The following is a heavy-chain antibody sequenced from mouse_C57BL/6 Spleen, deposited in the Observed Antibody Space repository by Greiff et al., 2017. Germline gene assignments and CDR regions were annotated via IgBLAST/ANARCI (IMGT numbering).Heavy chain of an antibody. D-gene: IGHD4-1*01. CDR3: AKRKTGTGAMDY. Sequence: QVQLQQPGAELVRPGSSVKLSCKASGYTFTSYWMHWVKQRPIQGLEWIGNIDPSDSETHYNQKFKDKATLTVDKSSSTAYMQLSSLTSEDSAVYYCAKRKTGTGAMDYWGQGTSVTVSS. J-gene: IGHJ4*01. CDR2: IDPSDSET. CDR1: GYTFTSYW. V-gene: IGHV1-52*01.